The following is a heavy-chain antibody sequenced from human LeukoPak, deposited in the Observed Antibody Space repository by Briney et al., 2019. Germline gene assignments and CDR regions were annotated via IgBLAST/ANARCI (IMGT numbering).Heavy chain of an antibody. D-gene: IGHD3-22*01. J-gene: IGHJ3*02. V-gene: IGHV1-46*01. CDR1: GYTFTSYY. CDR2: INPSGGST. Sequence: ASVKVSCKASGYTFTSYYMHWVRQAPGQGLEWMGIINPSGGSTSYAQKFQGRVTMTRDTSTSTVYMELSSLRSEDTAVYYCARAPPSSPHQYYYDSRGAFDIWGQGTMVTVSS. CDR3: ARAPPSSPHQYYYDSRGAFDI.